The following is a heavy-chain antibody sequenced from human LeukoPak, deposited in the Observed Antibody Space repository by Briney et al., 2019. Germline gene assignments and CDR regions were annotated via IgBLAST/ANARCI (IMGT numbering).Heavy chain of an antibody. Sequence: GGSLRLSCAASGLTFSSYAMHWVRQAPGKGLEYVSAISSNGGSTYYANSVKGRFTISRDNSKNTLYLQMGSLRAEDMAVYYCARDHHSYYDILYGMDVWGQGTTVTVSS. V-gene: IGHV3-64*01. D-gene: IGHD3-9*01. CDR1: GLTFSSYA. CDR3: ARDHHSYYDILYGMDV. CDR2: ISSNGGST. J-gene: IGHJ6*02.